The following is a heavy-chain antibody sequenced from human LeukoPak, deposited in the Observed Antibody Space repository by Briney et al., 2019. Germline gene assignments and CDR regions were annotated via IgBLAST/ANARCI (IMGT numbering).Heavy chain of an antibody. CDR2: IYSSGST. Sequence: SETLSLTCTVSGGSISSYYWSWIRQPPGKGLEWIGSIYSSGSTNYYPSLKSRVTISVDTYKNQSSLKLSSVTAADTAVYYCAKGPWFGELLSYYYYYMDVWGKGTTVTVSS. J-gene: IGHJ6*03. V-gene: IGHV4-59*12. CDR3: AKGPWFGELLSYYYYYMDV. D-gene: IGHD3-10*01. CDR1: GGSISSYY.